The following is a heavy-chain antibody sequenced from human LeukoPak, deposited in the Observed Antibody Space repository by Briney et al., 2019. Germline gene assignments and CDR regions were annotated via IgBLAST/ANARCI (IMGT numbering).Heavy chain of an antibody. D-gene: IGHD3-22*01. CDR3: AREPSYYDSSGYYYGLSWGAFDI. CDR1: GGTFSSYA. Sequence: SVKVSCKASGGTFSSYAISWVRQAPGQGLEWMGGIIPIFGTANYAQKFQGRVTITADESTSTAYMELSSLRSEDTAVYYCAREPSYYDSSGYYYGLSWGAFDIWGQGTMVTVSS. V-gene: IGHV1-69*01. CDR2: IIPIFGTA. J-gene: IGHJ3*02.